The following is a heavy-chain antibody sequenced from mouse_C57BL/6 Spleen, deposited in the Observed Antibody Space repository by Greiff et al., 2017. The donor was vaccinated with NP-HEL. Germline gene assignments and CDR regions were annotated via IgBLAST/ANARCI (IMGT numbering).Heavy chain of an antibody. Sequence: EVQLVESGGGLVKPGGTLKLSCAASGFTFSDYGMHWVRQAPEKGLEWVAYISSGSSTIYYADTVKGRFTISRDNAKNTLFLQMTSLRSEDTAMYYCARPFYDGGYFDVWGTGTTVTVSS. J-gene: IGHJ1*03. CDR1: GFTFSDYG. CDR2: ISSGSSTI. V-gene: IGHV5-17*01. D-gene: IGHD2-12*01. CDR3: ARPFYDGGYFDV.